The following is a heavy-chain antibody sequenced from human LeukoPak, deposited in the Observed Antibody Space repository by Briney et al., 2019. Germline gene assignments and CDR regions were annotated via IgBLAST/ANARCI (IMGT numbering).Heavy chain of an antibody. V-gene: IGHV4-34*01. CDR3: AREPPDWYAVDF. J-gene: IGHJ4*02. CDR1: GGSFSGSY. CDR2: INHSGST. D-gene: IGHD2-8*01. Sequence: SETLSLICSVYGGSFSGSYWSLIRQPPGKGLEWIGEINHSGSTNYNPSLKSRVTISVDTSKNPFSPKLSSVTAADTAVYSCAREPPDWYAVDFWGQGTLVTVSS.